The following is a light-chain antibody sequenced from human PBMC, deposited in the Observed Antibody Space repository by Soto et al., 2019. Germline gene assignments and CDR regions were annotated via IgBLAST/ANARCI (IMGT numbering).Light chain of an antibody. CDR2: EVS. Sequence: QSVLTQPASVSGSPGQSITISCTGTNSDLGGYNYVSWYQQHPGKAPKLMIYEVSNRPSGVSSRFSGSKSGNTASLTISWLQAADEADYYCSSYTSSSLYVFGTGTKVTVL. V-gene: IGLV2-14*03. CDR3: SSYTSSSLYV. CDR1: NSDLGGYNY. J-gene: IGLJ1*01.